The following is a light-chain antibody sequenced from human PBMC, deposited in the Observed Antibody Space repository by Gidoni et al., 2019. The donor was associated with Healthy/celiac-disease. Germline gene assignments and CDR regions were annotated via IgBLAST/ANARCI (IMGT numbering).Light chain of an antibody. CDR2: WAS. J-gene: IGKJ4*01. V-gene: IGKV4-1*01. Sequence: DIVMTQSPDSLGVSLGERATINCKSSQSVLYSSNNKNYLAWYQQKPVQPPKLLIYWASTRESGVPDRFSGSGSGTDFTLTISSLQAEDVTVYYCQQYYSTPLTFGGGTKVEIK. CDR1: QSVLYSSNNKNY. CDR3: QQYYSTPLT.